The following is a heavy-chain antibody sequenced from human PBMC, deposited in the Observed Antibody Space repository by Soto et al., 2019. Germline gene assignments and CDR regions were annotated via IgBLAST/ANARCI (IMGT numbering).Heavy chain of an antibody. CDR3: ARVDTGNLDRYYYMDV. J-gene: IGHJ6*03. CDR1: GGSISSGGYY. CDR2: IYYSGST. D-gene: IGHD4-4*01. Sequence: SETLSLTCTVSGGSISSGGYYWSWIRQHPGKGLEWIGYIYYSGSTYYNPSLKSRVTISVDTSKNQFSLKLSSVTAADTAVYYCARVDTGNLDRYYYMDVWGKGTTVTVSS. V-gene: IGHV4-31*03.